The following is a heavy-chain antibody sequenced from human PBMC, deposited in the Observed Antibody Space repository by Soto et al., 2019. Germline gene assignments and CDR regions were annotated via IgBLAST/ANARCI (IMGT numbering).Heavy chain of an antibody. V-gene: IGHV5-10-1*01. D-gene: IGHD5-18*01. Sequence: PGESLKISCKGSGYSFTSYWISWVRQMPGKGLEWMGRIDPSDSYTNYSPSFQGHVTISADKSISTAYLQWSSLRASDTAMYYCARHRGYSYGYDAFDIWGQGTMVTVSS. CDR1: GYSFTSYW. CDR2: IDPSDSYT. J-gene: IGHJ3*02. CDR3: ARHRGYSYGYDAFDI.